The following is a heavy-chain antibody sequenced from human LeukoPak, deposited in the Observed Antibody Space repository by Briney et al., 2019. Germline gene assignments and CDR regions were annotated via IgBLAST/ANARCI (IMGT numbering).Heavy chain of an antibody. Sequence: GGSLRLSCAASEFTFSTYSMNWVRQAPGKGLEWVSAITGSGGSTYYADSVKGRFTISRDNSKNTVYLQINSLTAEDTAIYYCGRDSRWAQPDHWGQGTLVTVSS. V-gene: IGHV3-23*01. CDR1: EFTFSTYS. D-gene: IGHD5-24*01. J-gene: IGHJ4*02. CDR2: ITGSGGST. CDR3: GRDSRWAQPDH.